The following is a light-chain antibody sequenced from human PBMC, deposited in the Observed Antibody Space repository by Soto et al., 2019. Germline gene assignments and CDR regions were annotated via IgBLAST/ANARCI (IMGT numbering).Light chain of an antibody. J-gene: IGLJ1*01. CDR3: CSYTATTTHV. V-gene: IGLV2-14*03. CDR1: GNDVGGYTF. CDR2: DVN. Sequence: QSALTQPASVSGSPGQSISISCTGTGNDVGGYTFVSWYQQHPDKVPKLVIFDVNRRPSGVSDRFSGSKSVNAASLTISGLQAEDEADYYCCSYTATTTHVFGTGTKVTVL.